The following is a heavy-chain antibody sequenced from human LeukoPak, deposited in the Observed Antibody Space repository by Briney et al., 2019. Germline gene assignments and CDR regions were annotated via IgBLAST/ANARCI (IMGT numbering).Heavy chain of an antibody. CDR2: IRSDGSNK. V-gene: IGHV3-30*02. CDR3: AKKGYSNGWRDSYYFDC. Sequence: GGSLRLSCAASGSTFSRYGMHWVRQAPGKGLEWVAFIRSDGSNKYYADSVKGRFTISRDNSKLYLQMNSLRAEDTAVYYCAKKGYSNGWRDSYYFDCWGQGTLVTVSS. D-gene: IGHD6-19*01. J-gene: IGHJ4*02. CDR1: GSTFSRYG.